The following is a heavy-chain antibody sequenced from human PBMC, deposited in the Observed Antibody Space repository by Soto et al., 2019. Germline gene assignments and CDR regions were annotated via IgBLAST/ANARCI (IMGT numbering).Heavy chain of an antibody. CDR1: GYTFTGYY. CDR2: LNPNSGGT. V-gene: IGHV1-2*02. Sequence: ASVKVSCKASGYTFTGYYMHWVRQAPGQGLEWMGWLNPNSGGTNYAQKFQGRVTMTRDTSISTAYMELSRLRSDDTAVYYCARDVVVEYYDFWSGYRYFDYWGQGTLVTVSS. CDR3: ARDVVVEYYDFWSGYRYFDY. D-gene: IGHD3-3*01. J-gene: IGHJ4*02.